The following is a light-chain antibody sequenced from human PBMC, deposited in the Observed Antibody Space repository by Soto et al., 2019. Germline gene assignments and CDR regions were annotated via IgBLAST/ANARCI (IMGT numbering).Light chain of an antibody. V-gene: IGKV3-20*01. Sequence: EIVLTQSPGTLSLSPGERATLSCRASQSVSSSYLVWYQQKPGQAHRLLIYGASSRATGIPDRFSGTGSGTDFTLTISRLEPEDFAVYFCQQYGSSPTLTFGGGTKVEIK. J-gene: IGKJ4*01. CDR1: QSVSSSY. CDR3: QQYGSSPTLT. CDR2: GAS.